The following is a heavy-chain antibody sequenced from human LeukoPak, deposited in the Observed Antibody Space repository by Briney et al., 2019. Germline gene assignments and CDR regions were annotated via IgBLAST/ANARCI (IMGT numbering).Heavy chain of an antibody. CDR1: GFTASSDY. CDR2: IYSGCST. J-gene: IGHJ4*02. Sequence: GGSLRLSCVASGFTASSDYMSWVRQAPGQGLEWVSVIYSGCSTDYADSVRGRFTISRDKSTNTLYLQMHSLRAEDTAVYFCAAEKPGTGTFLDYWGLGTLVTVSS. V-gene: IGHV3-53*01. CDR3: AAEKPGTGTFLDY. D-gene: IGHD1-1*01.